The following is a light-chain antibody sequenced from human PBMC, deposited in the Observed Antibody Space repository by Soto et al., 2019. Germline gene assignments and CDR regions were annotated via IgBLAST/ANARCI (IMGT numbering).Light chain of an antibody. CDR1: SSEIGSYDH. CDR2: AVS. CDR3: ISYTDRQSYL. J-gene: IGLJ1*01. V-gene: IGLV2-14*03. Sequence: QSVLTQPASVSGSPGQSITISFSGTSSEIGSYDHVAWYQQFPGKSPKLIIYAVSDRPSGVSDRFSGSKSGISASLTISGLQTEDEADYYCISYTDRQSYLFGTGTKVTVL.